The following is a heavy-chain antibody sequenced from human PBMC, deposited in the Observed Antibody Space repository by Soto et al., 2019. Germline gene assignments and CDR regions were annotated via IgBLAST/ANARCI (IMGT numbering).Heavy chain of an antibody. D-gene: IGHD3-3*01. CDR2: ISGSGGST. J-gene: IGHJ6*02. Sequence: HPGGSLRLSCAASGFTFSSYAMSWVRQAPGKGLEWVSAISGSGGSTYYADSVKGRFTISRDNSKNTLYLQMNSLRAEDTAVYYCARKRRRGTITIFGVVTSYGMDVWGQGTTVTVSS. V-gene: IGHV3-23*01. CDR3: ARKRRRGTITIFGVVTSYGMDV. CDR1: GFTFSSYA.